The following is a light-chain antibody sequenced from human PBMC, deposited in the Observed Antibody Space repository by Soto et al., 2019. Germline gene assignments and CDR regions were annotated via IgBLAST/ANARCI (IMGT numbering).Light chain of an antibody. J-gene: IGLJ2*01. CDR1: NSDIGGYNY. CDR3: SSYTSRSTLGV. Sequence: QSALTQPASVSGSPGQSITLSCTGTNSDIGGYNYVSWYQQHPGKAPKLMIYDVSNRPSGVSYRFSGYKSGNTASLTISGLQAEDEADYYCSSYTSRSTLGVFGGGTKLTVL. CDR2: DVS. V-gene: IGLV2-14*03.